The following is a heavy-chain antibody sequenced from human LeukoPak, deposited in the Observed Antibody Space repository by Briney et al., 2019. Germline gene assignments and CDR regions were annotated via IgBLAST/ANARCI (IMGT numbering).Heavy chain of an antibody. D-gene: IGHD4-17*01. CDR3: ARVLGYGDSLDAFDI. J-gene: IGHJ3*02. V-gene: IGHV4-31*03. CDR2: IYYSGST. CDR1: GGSISSGGYY. Sequence: SETLSLTCTVSGGSISSGGYYWSWIRQHPGKGLEWIGYIYYSGSTYYNPSLKSRVTISVDTSKNQFSLKLSSVTAADTAVYYCARVLGYGDSLDAFDIWGQGTMVTVSS.